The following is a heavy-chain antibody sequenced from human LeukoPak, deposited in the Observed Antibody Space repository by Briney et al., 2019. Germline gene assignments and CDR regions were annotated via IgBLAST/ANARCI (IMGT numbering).Heavy chain of an antibody. V-gene: IGHV1-8*02. Sequence: ASVKVSCKASGYTFTSYGISWVRQAPGQGLEWMGWMNPNSGNTGYAQKFQGRVTMTRNTSISTAYMELSSLRSEDTAVYYCARGATSDYGDANNWFDPWGQGTLVTVSS. CDR2: MNPNSGNT. D-gene: IGHD4-17*01. J-gene: IGHJ5*02. CDR1: GYTFTSYG. CDR3: ARGATSDYGDANNWFDP.